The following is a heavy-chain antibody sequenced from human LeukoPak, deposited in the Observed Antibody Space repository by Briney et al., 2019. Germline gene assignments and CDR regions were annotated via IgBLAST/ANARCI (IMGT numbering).Heavy chain of an antibody. V-gene: IGHV3-23*01. CDR3: ARGIADSSSWYLLDY. CDR1: GFTFRNYA. Sequence: GGSLRLSCAASGFTFRNYAMNWVRQAPGRGLEWVSSIAATSGDTYYADSVKGRFTISRDNSKNTLYLQMNSLRAEDTAVYYCARGIADSSSWYLLDYWSQGTLVTVSS. J-gene: IGHJ4*02. CDR2: IAATSGDT. D-gene: IGHD6-13*01.